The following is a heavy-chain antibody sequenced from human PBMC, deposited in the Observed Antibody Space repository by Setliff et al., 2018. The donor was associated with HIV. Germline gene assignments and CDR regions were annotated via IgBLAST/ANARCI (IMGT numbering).Heavy chain of an antibody. CDR2: INPNSGDT. Sequence: GASVKVSCKASGYTFIGHYIHWVRQAPGQGLEWMGWINPNSGDTKYAQKFQDRVSLTRDTSLSTAYMELSSQTSDDTAIYYCARDMFEIWERSLAKGDEFDPWGQGSLVTVSS. V-gene: IGHV1-2*02. D-gene: IGHD3-10*02. CDR3: ARDMFEIWERSLAKGDEFDP. CDR1: GYTFIGHY. J-gene: IGHJ5*02.